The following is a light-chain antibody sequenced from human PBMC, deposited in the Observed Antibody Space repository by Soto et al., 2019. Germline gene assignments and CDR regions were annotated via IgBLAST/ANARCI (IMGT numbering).Light chain of an antibody. Sequence: QSALTQPPSVAGSPGQSVTISCTVTRSDVGDYEHVSWYQQAPGTAPKLIIFDVTNRPSGVPDRFSGSKSGNTPSLTSFGLQAEDEADYYCSFCTRRSTWVVGGGTKLTVL. CDR3: SFCTRRSTWV. V-gene: IGLV2-18*01. J-gene: IGLJ3*02. CDR2: DVT. CDR1: RSDVGDYEH.